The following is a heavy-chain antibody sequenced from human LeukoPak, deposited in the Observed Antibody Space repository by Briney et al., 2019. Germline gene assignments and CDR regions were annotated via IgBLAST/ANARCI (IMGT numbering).Heavy chain of an antibody. CDR2: VIPHSCIA. J-gene: IGHJ6*03. D-gene: IGHD3-10*01. CDR1: GGAFTKAA. CDR3: ATPRMNYYGSGIHYSYYYLDV. Sequence: SVNVSCKASGGAFTKAAVSWVRQAPGQGLEWMGGVIPHSCIADYAQKFQGRVTLTADASTNTAYMELNSLTSEDTAVYYCATPRMNYYGSGIHYSYYYLDVWGSGTAVTVSS. V-gene: IGHV1-69*13.